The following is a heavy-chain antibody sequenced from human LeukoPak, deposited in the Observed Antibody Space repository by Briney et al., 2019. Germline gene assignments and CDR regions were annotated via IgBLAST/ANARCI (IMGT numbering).Heavy chain of an antibody. J-gene: IGHJ5*02. CDR3: VRFRTSYLGLIDP. D-gene: IGHD6-6*01. V-gene: IGHV4/OR15-8*01. Sequence: PSETLSLTCDVSGGSIDSTNWWNWVRQPPGKGLEWIGEIHHDGRINYNPSLKSRVTSSVDKSKNQFSLRLSSVTAADTAVYYCVRFRTSYLGLIDPWGQGTLVTVSS. CDR2: IHHDGRI. CDR1: GGSIDSTNW.